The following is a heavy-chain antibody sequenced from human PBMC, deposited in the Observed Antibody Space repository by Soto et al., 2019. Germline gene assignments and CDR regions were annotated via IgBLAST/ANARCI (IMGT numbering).Heavy chain of an antibody. Sequence: PGESLKISCKGSGYSFFSHWIGWVRQMPGKGLEWVGINYPADSETRYSPSFQGQVTISVDKSINTAYLQWSSLKASDTAMYYCARRPWLSGYYDYWGQGTLVTVSS. V-gene: IGHV5-51*01. CDR1: GYSFFSHW. CDR2: NYPADSET. CDR3: ARRPWLSGYYDY. J-gene: IGHJ4*02. D-gene: IGHD3-22*01.